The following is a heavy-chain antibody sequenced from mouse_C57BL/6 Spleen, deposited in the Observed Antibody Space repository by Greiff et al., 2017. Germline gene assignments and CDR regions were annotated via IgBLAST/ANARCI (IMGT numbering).Heavy chain of an antibody. Sequence: DVQLQESGGGLVKPGGSLKLSCAASGFTFSDYGMHWVRQAPEKGLEWVAYISSGSSTIYYADTVKGRFTISRDNAKNTLFLQMTSLRSEDTAMYYCARRIYYGYEDYYAMDYWGQGTSVTVSS. CDR1: GFTFSDYG. V-gene: IGHV5-17*01. CDR3: ARRIYYGYEDYYAMDY. CDR2: ISSGSSTI. D-gene: IGHD2-2*01. J-gene: IGHJ4*01.